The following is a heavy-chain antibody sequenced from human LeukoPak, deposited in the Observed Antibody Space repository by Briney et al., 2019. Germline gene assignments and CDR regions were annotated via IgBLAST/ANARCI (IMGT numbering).Heavy chain of an antibody. V-gene: IGHV4-59*11. CDR3: ARLRDAFDI. CDR1: GGSISSHY. J-gene: IGHJ3*02. CDR2: IYYSGST. Sequence: SETLSLTCTVSGGSISSHYWSWIRQPPGKGLEWIGYIYYSGSTNYNPSLKSRVTISVDTSKNQFSLKLSSVTAADTAVYYCARLRDAFDIWGQGTMVTVSS.